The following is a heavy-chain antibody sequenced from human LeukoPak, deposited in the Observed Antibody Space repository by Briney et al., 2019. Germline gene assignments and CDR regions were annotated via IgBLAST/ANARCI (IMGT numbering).Heavy chain of an antibody. CDR3: ARDYSVGIAAAGLFDY. D-gene: IGHD6-13*01. Sequence: GASVKVSCKASGYTFTGYYMHWVRQAPGQGLEWMGWINPNSGGTNYAQKFQGRVTMTRDTSISTAYMELSRLRSDDTAVYYCARDYSVGIAAAGLFDYWGQGTLVTVSS. J-gene: IGHJ4*02. CDR2: INPNSGGT. V-gene: IGHV1-2*02. CDR1: GYTFTGYY.